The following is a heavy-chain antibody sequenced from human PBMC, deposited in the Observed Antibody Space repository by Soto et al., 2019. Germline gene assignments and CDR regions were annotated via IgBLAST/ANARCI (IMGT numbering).Heavy chain of an antibody. D-gene: IGHD3-10*01. CDR3: ARLLGGSGSFIDY. Sequence: EVQLVESGGGLVQPGGSLRLSCAASGFIFSGYWMHWVRQAPGKGLVWVSRINSDWSTTSYADSVKGRFTISRDNAKNTMYLQMNSLRAEDTAVYYCARLLGGSGSFIDYWGQGTLVTVTS. CDR2: INSDWSTT. J-gene: IGHJ4*02. CDR1: GFIFSGYW. V-gene: IGHV3-74*01.